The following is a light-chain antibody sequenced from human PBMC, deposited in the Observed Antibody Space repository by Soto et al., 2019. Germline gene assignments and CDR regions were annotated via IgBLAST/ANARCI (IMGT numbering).Light chain of an antibody. CDR3: HQRQSWPRT. Sequence: VFTQSPATPSLPPGDRATLSCRASQYVGTRLAWYQHKPGQAPRLLIYYTSNRATGIPARFSGNGSGTDFTLTINSLAPEDFAIYYCHQRQSWPRTFGQGTKVDIK. CDR1: QYVGTR. CDR2: YTS. J-gene: IGKJ1*01. V-gene: IGKV3-11*01.